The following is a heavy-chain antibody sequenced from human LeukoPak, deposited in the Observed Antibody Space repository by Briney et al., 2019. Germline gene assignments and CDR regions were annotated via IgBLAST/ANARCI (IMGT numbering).Heavy chain of an antibody. CDR1: GFTFSSYW. CDR3: VGGSYYFDY. V-gene: IGHV3-74*01. CDR2: INSDGSTT. Sequence: GGSLRLSCAASGFTFSSYWMHWVRQAPGKGLVWVSRINSDGSTTSYADSVKGRITISRDNAKNTLYLQMNSLRAEDTAVYYCVGGSYYFDYWGQGTLVIVSS. D-gene: IGHD1-26*01. J-gene: IGHJ4*02.